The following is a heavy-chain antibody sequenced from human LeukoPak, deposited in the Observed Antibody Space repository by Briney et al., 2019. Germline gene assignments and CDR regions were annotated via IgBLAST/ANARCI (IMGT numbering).Heavy chain of an antibody. CDR1: GYSLTSYW. V-gene: IGHV5-51*01. J-gene: IGHJ6*02. CDR2: IYPGDSDT. CDR3: ARIVRGYYSTRDYYYGMDV. D-gene: IGHD3-22*01. Sequence: GESLKISCKGSGYSLTSYWLAWVRQMPGKGLEWMGIIYPGDSDTRYSPSFQGQVTISADKTIGTAYLQWSSLRASDTAVYYCARIVRGYYSTRDYYYGMDVWGQGTTVTVSS.